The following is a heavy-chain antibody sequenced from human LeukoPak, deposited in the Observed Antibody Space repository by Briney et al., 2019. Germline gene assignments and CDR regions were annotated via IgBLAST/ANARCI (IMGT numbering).Heavy chain of an antibody. CDR1: GYNFTNYA. J-gene: IGHJ3*02. Sequence: ASVKVSCKASGYNFTNYAINWVRQAPGQGLEWMGWVNTNTGNPTYAQGFTGRFVFSLDTSVSTAYLQISSLKAEDTAVYYCARPLLYYYDSSGYYLYAFDIWGQGTMVTVSS. D-gene: IGHD3-22*01. CDR3: ARPLLYYYDSSGYYLYAFDI. CDR2: VNTNTGNP. V-gene: IGHV7-4-1*02.